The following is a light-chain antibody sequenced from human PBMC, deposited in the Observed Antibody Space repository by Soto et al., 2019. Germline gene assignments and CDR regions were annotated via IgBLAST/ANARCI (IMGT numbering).Light chain of an antibody. V-gene: IGKV3-11*01. J-gene: IGKJ5*01. CDR2: DTS. CDR1: QSVSSY. CDR3: QQRSNWPA. Sequence: EIVLTQSPATLSLSPGERATLSCRASQSVSSYLAWYQQKPGQAPRLLIYDTSNRATGTPARFSGNGSGTDFTLTISSLEPEDFAVYYCQQRSNWPAFGQGTRLEIK.